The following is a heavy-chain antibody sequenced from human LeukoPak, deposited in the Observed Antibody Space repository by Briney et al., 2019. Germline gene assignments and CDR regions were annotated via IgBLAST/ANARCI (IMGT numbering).Heavy chain of an antibody. V-gene: IGHV3-30*18. Sequence: GGSLRLSCATSGFTFSSYGMHWVRQAPGRGLEWVAIISYDGSKKYCADSVKGRFTISRDNSKNTVYLQMNSLSGEDTAVYNCVKDRLAEQWLAPLDYWGQGTLVTVSS. D-gene: IGHD6-19*01. J-gene: IGHJ4*02. CDR1: GFTFSSYG. CDR3: VKDRLAEQWLAPLDY. CDR2: ISYDGSKK.